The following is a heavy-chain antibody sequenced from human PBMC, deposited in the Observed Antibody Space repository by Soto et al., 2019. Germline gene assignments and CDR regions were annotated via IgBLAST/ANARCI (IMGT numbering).Heavy chain of an antibody. CDR1: GYTFTNYG. CDR2: ISGYNSNT. Sequence: QVQLVQSGAEVKKPGASVKVSCRVSGYTFTNYGVSWVRQAPGQGLEWMGWISGYNSNTKYAHKVQGRVTMTIDTSTSTAYVELRSLRSDDTAVYYCARDMGVNDHGDYVDDWGQGTRVTVSS. J-gene: IGHJ4*02. CDR3: ARDMGVNDHGDYVDD. V-gene: IGHV1-18*01. D-gene: IGHD3-10*01.